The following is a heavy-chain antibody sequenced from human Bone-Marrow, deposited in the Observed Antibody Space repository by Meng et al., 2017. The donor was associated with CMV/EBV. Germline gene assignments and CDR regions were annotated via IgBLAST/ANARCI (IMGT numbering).Heavy chain of an antibody. Sequence: GESLKISCAASGFTFSSHEMNWVRQAPGKGLEWVSYISSSGITIHYADSVKGRFTISRDNSKNTLYLQMNSLRAEDTAVYYCARGGDIVVVPAAINYYYYGMDVWGQGTTVTVSS. CDR3: ARGGDIVVVPAAINYYYYGMDV. D-gene: IGHD2-2*01. J-gene: IGHJ6*02. V-gene: IGHV3-48*03. CDR2: ISSSGITI. CDR1: GFTFSSHE.